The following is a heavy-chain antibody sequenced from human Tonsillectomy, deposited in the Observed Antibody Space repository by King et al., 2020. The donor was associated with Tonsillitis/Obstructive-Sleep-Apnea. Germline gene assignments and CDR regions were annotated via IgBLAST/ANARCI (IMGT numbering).Heavy chain of an antibody. V-gene: IGHV3-23*04. CDR2: ISGSGGST. J-gene: IGHJ6*02. Sequence: VQLVESGGGLVQPGGSLRLSCAASGFTFSSYAMSWVRQAPGKGLEWVSAISGSGGSTYYADSVKGRFTISRDNSKNTLYLQMNSLRAEDTAVYYCAGCYEFWSGYYKTYYYYGMDVGGQGTTVTVSS. D-gene: IGHD3-3*01. CDR1: GFTFSSYA. CDR3: AGCYEFWSGYYKTYYYYGMDV.